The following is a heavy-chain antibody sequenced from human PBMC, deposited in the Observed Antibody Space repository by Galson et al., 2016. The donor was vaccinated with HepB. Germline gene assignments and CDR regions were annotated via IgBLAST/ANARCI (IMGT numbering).Heavy chain of an antibody. CDR2: IGTADDT. CDR3: ARGPAACRGYYYYGMDV. J-gene: IGHJ6*02. V-gene: IGHV3-13*01. D-gene: IGHD6-13*01. Sequence: SLRLSCATSGFTFSTHDMHWVRQVTGKRLEWVSGIGTADDTYYADSVRGRFTISREDAKNSLYLHLNGLRAEDTAVYYCARGPAACRGYYYYGMDVWGQGTTVTVSS. CDR1: GFTFSTHD.